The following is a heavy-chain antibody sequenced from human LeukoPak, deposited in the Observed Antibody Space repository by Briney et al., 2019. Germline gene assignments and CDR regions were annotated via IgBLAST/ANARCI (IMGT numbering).Heavy chain of an antibody. CDR2: FSASGGST. V-gene: IGHV3-23*01. D-gene: IGHD6-13*01. CDR3: AKDVRVAAGKYYMDV. Sequence: PGGSLRLSCAASGFTVSSNYMSWVRQAPGKGLEWVSDFSASGGSTYYADSVKGRFTISRDSSKNTLYLQMNSLRVEDTAVYYCAKDVRVAAGKYYMDVWGKGTTVTVSS. CDR1: GFTVSSNY. J-gene: IGHJ6*03.